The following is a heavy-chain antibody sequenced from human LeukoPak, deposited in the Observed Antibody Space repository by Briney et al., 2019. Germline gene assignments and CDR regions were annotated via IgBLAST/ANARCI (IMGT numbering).Heavy chain of an antibody. CDR1: GFTVRNNY. V-gene: IGHV3-21*01. D-gene: IGHD6-13*01. CDR2: ISSSSSYI. CDR3: ARNPLLGIAAAGSVDY. Sequence: GGSLRLSCAASGFTVRNNYMSWVRQAPGKGLEWVSSISSSSSYIYYADSVKGRFTISRDNAKNSLYLQMNSLRAEDTAVYYCARNPLLGIAAAGSVDYWGQGTLVTVSS. J-gene: IGHJ4*02.